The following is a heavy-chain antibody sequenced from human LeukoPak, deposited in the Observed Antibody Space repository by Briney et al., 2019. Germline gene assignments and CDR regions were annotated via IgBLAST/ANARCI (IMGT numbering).Heavy chain of an antibody. D-gene: IGHD5-18*01. CDR1: GFTFSSYA. J-gene: IGHJ4*02. CDR2: ISYDGSNK. CDR3: ARPQTQYSYGLSY. V-gene: IGHV3-30-3*01. Sequence: GGSLRPSCAASGFTFSSYAMHWVRQAPGKGLEWVAVISYDGSNKYYADSVKGRFTISRDNSKNTLYLQMNSLRAEDTAVYYCARPQTQYSYGLSYWGQGTLVTVSS.